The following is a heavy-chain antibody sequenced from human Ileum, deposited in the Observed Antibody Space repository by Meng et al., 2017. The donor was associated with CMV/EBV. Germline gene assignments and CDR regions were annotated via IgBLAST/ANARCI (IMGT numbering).Heavy chain of an antibody. J-gene: IGHJ4*02. Sequence: GESLKISCAASGFTFNTYWMTWVRQAPGKGLEWVGNIKDDGSEKNYVDSVKGRFTISRDNAKNSVYLQMNSLRAEDTAVYYCATVSGYDFTAVYWGQGTLVTVSS. CDR3: ATVSGYDFTAVY. CDR1: GFTFNTYW. V-gene: IGHV3-7*01. CDR2: IKDDGSEK. D-gene: IGHD5-12*01.